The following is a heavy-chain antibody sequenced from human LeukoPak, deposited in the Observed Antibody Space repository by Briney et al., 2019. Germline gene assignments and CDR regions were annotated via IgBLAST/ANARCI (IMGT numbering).Heavy chain of an antibody. CDR1: GFTFSNAW. CDR2: IKTKTDGETT. J-gene: IGHJ4*02. Sequence: GGSLRLSCAASGFTFSNAWMSWVRQAPGKGLEWVGRIKTKTDGETTDYASPVKGRFTISRDNAKNSLYLQMNSLRAEDTAVYYCARSYSSSWLFDYWGQGTLVTVSS. V-gene: IGHV3-15*01. CDR3: ARSYSSSWLFDY. D-gene: IGHD6-13*01.